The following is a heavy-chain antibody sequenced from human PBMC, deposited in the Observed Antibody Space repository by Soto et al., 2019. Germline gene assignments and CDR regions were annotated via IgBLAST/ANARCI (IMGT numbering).Heavy chain of an antibody. CDR2: ISGSGGST. D-gene: IGHD6-19*01. CDR1: GFTFSSYA. J-gene: IGHJ4*02. V-gene: IGHV3-23*01. Sequence: PGGSLRLSCAASGFTFSSYAMSWVRQAPGKGLEWVSAISGSGGSTYYADSVKGRFTISRDNSKNTLYLQMNSLRAEDTAVYYCAKGTYSSGWNLYDYWGQEPLVPSPQ. CDR3: AKGTYSSGWNLYDY.